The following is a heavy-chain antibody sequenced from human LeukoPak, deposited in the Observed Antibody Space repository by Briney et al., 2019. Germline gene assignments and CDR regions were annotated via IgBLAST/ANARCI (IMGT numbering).Heavy chain of an antibody. D-gene: IGHD3-22*01. CDR2: IKQDGSDK. Sequence: GGSLRHSCAASGFTFSTYWMSWVRQAPGKGLEWVANIKQDGSDKYYVDSVKGRFTISRDNAKNSLYLQMNSLRAEDTAVYYCARDVTASTYYYDSSGLLDYWGQGTLVTVSS. J-gene: IGHJ4*02. V-gene: IGHV3-7*01. CDR3: ARDVTASTYYYDSSGLLDY. CDR1: GFTFSTYW.